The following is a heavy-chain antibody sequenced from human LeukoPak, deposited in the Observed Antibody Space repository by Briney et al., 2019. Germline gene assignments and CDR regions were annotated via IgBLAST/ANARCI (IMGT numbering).Heavy chain of an antibody. D-gene: IGHD4-11*01. CDR2: IIPIFGTA. CDR1: GYTFTSYD. J-gene: IGHJ5*02. Sequence: ASVKVSCKASGYTFTSYDINWVRQAPGQGLEWMGGIIPIFGTANYAQKFQGRVTITADESTSTAYMELSSLRSEDTAVYYCARTFGYDYSYWFDPWGQGTLVTVSS. V-gene: IGHV1-69*13. CDR3: ARTFGYDYSYWFDP.